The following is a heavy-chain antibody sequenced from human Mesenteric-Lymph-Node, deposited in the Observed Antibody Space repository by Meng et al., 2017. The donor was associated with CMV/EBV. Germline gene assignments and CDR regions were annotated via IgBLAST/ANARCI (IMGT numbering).Heavy chain of an antibody. V-gene: IGHV4-61*01. CDR3: ARDFPFTGRRDAFDI. D-gene: IGHD1-14*01. J-gene: IGHJ3*02. CDR2: VSYSESTT. Sequence: SETLSLTCTVSGGSVSSGSYYWSWIRQPPGKRLEWIGYVSYSESTTSYNPSLKSRVTISLDTSKNQFSLKLDSLTAADTAVYYCARDFPFTGRRDAFDIWGQGTMVTVSS. CDR1: GGSVSSGSYY.